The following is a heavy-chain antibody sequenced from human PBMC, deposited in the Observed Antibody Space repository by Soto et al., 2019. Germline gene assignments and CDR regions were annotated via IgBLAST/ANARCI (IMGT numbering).Heavy chain of an antibody. D-gene: IGHD1-1*01. CDR1: GFTVSSNY. J-gene: IGHJ4*02. CDR2: LYSGGGT. V-gene: IGHV3-53*01. CDR3: AREGNYNSGDY. Sequence: GGSLRLSCAASGFTVSSNYMSWVRQAPGKGLEWIPVLYSGGGTYYADSVKGRFTISRDNSKNTLYLQMNSLRAEDTAVYYCAREGNYNSGDYWGQGTLVTVSS.